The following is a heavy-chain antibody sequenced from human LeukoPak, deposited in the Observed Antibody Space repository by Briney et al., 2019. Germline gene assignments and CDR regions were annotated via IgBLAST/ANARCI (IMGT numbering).Heavy chain of an antibody. D-gene: IGHD3-22*01. CDR2: INSDGSST. CDR3: ARALSDTSGYYYAGFDY. Sequence: GGSLRLSCAASGFTFSRYWMHWVRQAPGKGLVWVSRINSDGSSTSYADSVKGRFTISRDNAKNSLYLQMNSLRAEDTAVYYCARALSDTSGYYYAGFDYWGQGTLVTVSS. J-gene: IGHJ4*02. V-gene: IGHV3-74*01. CDR1: GFTFSRYW.